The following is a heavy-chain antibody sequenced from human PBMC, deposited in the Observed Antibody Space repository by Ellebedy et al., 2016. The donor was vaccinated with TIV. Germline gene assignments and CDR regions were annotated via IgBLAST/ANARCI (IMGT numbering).Heavy chain of an antibody. J-gene: IGHJ5*02. V-gene: IGHV1-69*13. CDR2: IIPIFGTA. Sequence: SVKVSCXASGGTFSSYAISWVRQAPGQGLEWMGGIIPIFGTANYAQKFQGRVTITADESTSTAYMELSSLRSEDTAVYYCARTSIAANWFDPWGQGTLVTVSS. CDR3: ARTSIAANWFDP. CDR1: GGTFSSYA. D-gene: IGHD6-13*01.